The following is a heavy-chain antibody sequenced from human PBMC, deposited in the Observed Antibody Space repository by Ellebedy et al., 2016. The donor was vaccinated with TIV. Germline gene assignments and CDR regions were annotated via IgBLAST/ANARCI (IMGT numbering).Heavy chain of an antibody. D-gene: IGHD3-16*02. Sequence: ASVKVSCKASGGTFRSHAISWVRQAPGQGLGWMGGIMAIVGTIHYAQKFEGRVTITADEFTSTVYMELSRLRSEDTAVYYCARMGGYHYASWFDTWGQGTLVTVSS. CDR1: GGTFRSHA. J-gene: IGHJ5*02. CDR3: ARMGGYHYASWFDT. V-gene: IGHV1-69*13. CDR2: IMAIVGTI.